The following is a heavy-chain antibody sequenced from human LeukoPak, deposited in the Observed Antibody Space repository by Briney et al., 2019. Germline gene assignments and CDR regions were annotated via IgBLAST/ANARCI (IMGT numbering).Heavy chain of an antibody. V-gene: IGHV3-7*01. Sequence: GGSLRLSCAASGFTFNTYWMSWVRQAPGKGLEWVANIKQDGGEKYYVDSVKGRFTISRGNAKNSLYLQMNSLRAEDTAVYYCARDSVHGYYDSSGYSTLFDYWGQGTLVTVSS. J-gene: IGHJ4*02. CDR1: GFTFNTYW. D-gene: IGHD3-22*01. CDR2: IKQDGGEK. CDR3: ARDSVHGYYDSSGYSTLFDY.